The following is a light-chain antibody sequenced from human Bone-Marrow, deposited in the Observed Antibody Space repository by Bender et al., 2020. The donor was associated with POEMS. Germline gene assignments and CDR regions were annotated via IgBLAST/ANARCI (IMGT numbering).Light chain of an antibody. Sequence: SYELTHPPSVSVSPGQTASITCSGDKVGDKYTCWFQQKPGQFPVLVIYKDNKLPSGIPERFSCSNSVNTATLTLSGTQAMDEADYYCQVWDSSTVVFGGGTKLTVL. V-gene: IGLV3-1*01. CDR2: KDN. J-gene: IGLJ2*01. CDR1: KVGDKY. CDR3: QVWDSSTVV.